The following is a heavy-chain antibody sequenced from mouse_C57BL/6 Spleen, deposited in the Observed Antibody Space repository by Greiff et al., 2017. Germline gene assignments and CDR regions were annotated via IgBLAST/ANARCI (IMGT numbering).Heavy chain of an antibody. CDR3: ARGTMVTPYWYFDG. V-gene: IGHV1-82*01. CDR1: GYAFSSSW. D-gene: IGHD2-1*01. Sequence: VQLQESGPELVKPGASVKISCKASGYAFSSSWMNWVKQRPGKGLEWIGRIYPGDGDTNYNGKFKGKATLTADKASSTAYMQLSSLTSEDSAVYFCARGTMVTPYWYFDGWGTGTTVTVSS. CDR2: IYPGDGDT. J-gene: IGHJ1*03.